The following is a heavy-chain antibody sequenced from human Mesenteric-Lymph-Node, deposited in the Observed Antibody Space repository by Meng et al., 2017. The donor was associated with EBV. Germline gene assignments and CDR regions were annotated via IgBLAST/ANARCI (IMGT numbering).Heavy chain of an antibody. CDR3: ARSPYSGSYYANFDY. CDR1: GGSTIRGYG. Sequence: PGEVKTSGAPPLLFCGPGGSTIRGYGWRWVRQPPGKGLEWIGEIYHDGATNYPPSLKRRVSIVVDKSKNQFSLKLSSVTAADTAVYYCARSPYSGSYYANFDYWGQGTLVTVSS. J-gene: IGHJ4*02. CDR2: IYHDGAT. V-gene: IGHV4-4*02. D-gene: IGHD1-26*01.